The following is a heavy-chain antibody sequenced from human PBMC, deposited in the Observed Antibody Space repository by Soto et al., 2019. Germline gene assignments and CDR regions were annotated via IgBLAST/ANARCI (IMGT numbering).Heavy chain of an antibody. D-gene: IGHD3-10*01. V-gene: IGHV3-48*01. CDR2: ISSSSSTI. Sequence: GGALTLYCAASGYTCSRQSSNWHRKAPGKGLEWVSYISSSSSTIYYADSVKGRFTISRDNAKNSLYLQMNSLRAEDTAVYYCARDLLMAAFDYWGQGTLVTVSS. CDR1: GYTCSRQS. J-gene: IGHJ4*02. CDR3: ARDLLMAAFDY.